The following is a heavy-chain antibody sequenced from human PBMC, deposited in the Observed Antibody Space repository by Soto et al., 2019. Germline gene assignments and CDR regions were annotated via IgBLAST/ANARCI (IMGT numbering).Heavy chain of an antibody. Sequence: EVQLLESGGGLVQPGGSLRLSCAASGFTFSSYAMSWVRQAPGKGLEWVSAISGSGGSTYYADSVKGRFTISRDNSKNTLYLQMNSLRAEDTAVYYCAKDDYYDSSGYPHDGDYWGQGTLVTVSS. V-gene: IGHV3-23*01. J-gene: IGHJ4*02. CDR1: GFTFSSYA. CDR3: AKDDYYDSSGYPHDGDY. D-gene: IGHD3-22*01. CDR2: ISGSGGST.